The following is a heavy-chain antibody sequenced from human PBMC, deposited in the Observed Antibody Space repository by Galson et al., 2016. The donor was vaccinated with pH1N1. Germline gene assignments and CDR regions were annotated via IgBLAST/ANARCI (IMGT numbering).Heavy chain of an antibody. V-gene: IGHV3-48*04. D-gene: IGHD3-10*01. CDR1: GFVFRDYG. J-gene: IGHJ2*01. CDR2: TTSSSRTI. Sequence: SLRLSCAASGFVFRDYGMNWVRQAPGKGLEWLAYTTSSSRTIHYTDSVKGRFTISRDNARNSLFLQMNSVRVDDTAVYFCAKTVTHAHYQFDLWGRGTPVTVSS. CDR3: AKTVTHAHYQFDL.